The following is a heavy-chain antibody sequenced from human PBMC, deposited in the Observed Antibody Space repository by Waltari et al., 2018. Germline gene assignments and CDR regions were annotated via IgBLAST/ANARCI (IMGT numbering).Heavy chain of an antibody. J-gene: IGHJ6*02. CDR3: AKGSGMDV. CDR2: ITGTGGGPPYANSP. V-gene: IGHV3-23*01. CDR1: GFPLINFA. Sequence: VQGLESGGGLVQPGGSLRLPGVGSGFPLINFAMSWVRQTPEKGLVWVATITGTGGGPPYANSPYYADSVKGRFTISRDNSKDTIYLQMINLSAEDTAVYYCAKGSGMDVWGQGTTVTVSS.